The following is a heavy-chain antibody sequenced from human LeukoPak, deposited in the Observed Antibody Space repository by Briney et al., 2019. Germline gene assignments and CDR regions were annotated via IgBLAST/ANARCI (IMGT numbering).Heavy chain of an antibody. Sequence: ASVKVSCKASGYTFTSYGISWVRQAPGQGLEWMGWISAYNGNTNYAQKLQGRVTMTTDTSTSTAYMELRSLRSDDTAVYYCARAGAGGIVVVPAALLVDYWGQGTLVTVPS. CDR1: GYTFTSYG. V-gene: IGHV1-18*04. J-gene: IGHJ4*02. CDR3: ARAGAGGIVVVPAALLVDY. D-gene: IGHD2-2*01. CDR2: ISAYNGNT.